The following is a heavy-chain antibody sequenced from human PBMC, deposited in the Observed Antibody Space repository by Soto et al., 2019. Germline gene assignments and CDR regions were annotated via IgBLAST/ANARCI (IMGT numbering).Heavy chain of an antibody. Sequence: PGGSLRLSCTGSGFFFGDYAMNWFRQAPGKGLEWVSAVSGSGSSTYYADSVKGRFTISRDNSKNTLYLQMNSLRAEDTAVYYCARFGVSWGFDYWGQGTLVTVSS. J-gene: IGHJ4*02. CDR1: GFFFGDYA. D-gene: IGHD2-8*01. CDR2: VSGSGSST. CDR3: ARFGVSWGFDY. V-gene: IGHV3-23*01.